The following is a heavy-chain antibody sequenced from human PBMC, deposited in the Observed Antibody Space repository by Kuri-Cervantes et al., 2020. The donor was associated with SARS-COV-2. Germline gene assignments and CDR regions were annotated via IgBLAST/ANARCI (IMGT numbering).Heavy chain of an antibody. Sequence: ASVKVFCKASGGTFSSYAISWVRQAPGQGLEWMGGFDPEDGETIYAQKFQGRVTMTEDTSTDTAYMELSSLRSEDTAVYYCATRPRFLEWLLSYYFDYWGQGTLVTVSS. CDR3: ATRPRFLEWLLSYYFDY. V-gene: IGHV1-24*01. CDR1: GGTFSSYA. J-gene: IGHJ4*02. CDR2: FDPEDGET. D-gene: IGHD3-3*01.